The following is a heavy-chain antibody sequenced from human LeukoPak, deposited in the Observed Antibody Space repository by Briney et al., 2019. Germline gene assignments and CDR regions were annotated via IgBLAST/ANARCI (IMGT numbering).Heavy chain of an antibody. D-gene: IGHD6-6*01. CDR1: GGSISSYY. CDR3: AREGWYSSSPGAFDI. V-gene: IGHV4-59*01. Sequence: SETLSLTCTVSGGSISSYYWSWIRQPPGKGLEWIGYIYYSGSTNYNPSLKSRVTISVDTSKNQFSLKLSSVTAADTAVYYCAREGWYSSSPGAFDIWGQGTMVTVSS. J-gene: IGHJ3*02. CDR2: IYYSGST.